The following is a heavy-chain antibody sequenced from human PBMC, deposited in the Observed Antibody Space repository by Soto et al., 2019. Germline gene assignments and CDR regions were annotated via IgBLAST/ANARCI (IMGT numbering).Heavy chain of an antibody. CDR3: AGAAAADRWGFYYYGMDV. J-gene: IGHJ6*02. Sequence: SETLSLTCTVSGGSISSYYWSWIRQPPGKGLEWIGYIYYSGSTNYNPSLKSRVTISVDTFRNQFSLKLSSVTAADTAVYYCAGAAAADRWGFYYYGMDVWGQGTTVTVSS. CDR1: GGSISSYY. CDR2: IYYSGST. V-gene: IGHV4-59*01. D-gene: IGHD6-13*01.